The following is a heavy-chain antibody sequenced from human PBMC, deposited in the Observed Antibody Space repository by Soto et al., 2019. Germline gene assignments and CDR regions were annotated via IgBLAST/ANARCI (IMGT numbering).Heavy chain of an antibody. J-gene: IGHJ4*02. CDR3: ARDGYYYDSSGYYRPLDY. V-gene: IGHV1-46*01. D-gene: IGHD3-22*01. CDR1: GGTFSSYA. CDR2: IIPSCGST. Sequence: ASVKVSCKASGGTFSSYAISWVRQAPGQGLEWMGVIIPSCGSTSYAQKFQGRVTMTRDTSTSTVYMELSSLRSEDTAVYYFARDGYYYDSSGYYRPLDYWGQGTLVTVSS.